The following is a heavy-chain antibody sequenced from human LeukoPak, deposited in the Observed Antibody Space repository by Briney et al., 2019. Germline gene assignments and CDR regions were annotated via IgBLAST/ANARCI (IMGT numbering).Heavy chain of an antibody. J-gene: IGHJ6*03. CDR3: ARYLRSSSTYYMDV. V-gene: IGHV4-59*01. D-gene: IGHD6-6*01. CDR1: GASISGYY. Sequence: SETLSLTCTVSGASISGYYWSWIRRPPGKGLEWIGYIYYTGSTDYNPSLKSRVTMSVDSSKNQFSLKPNSMTAADTAVYHCARYLRSSSTYYMDVWGKGTTVTVSS. CDR2: IYYTGST.